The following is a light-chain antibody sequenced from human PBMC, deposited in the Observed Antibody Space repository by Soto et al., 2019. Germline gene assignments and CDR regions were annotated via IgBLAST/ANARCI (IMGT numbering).Light chain of an antibody. J-gene: IGLJ1*01. V-gene: IGLV2-14*01. CDR1: SSDVGGYNY. CDR2: DVS. Sequence: QSVLTQPASVSGSPGQSITISCTGTSSDVGGYNYVSWYQQHPGKAPKLMIYDVSNRPSGVSNRFSGSKSGNTASLTISGLQAEDEADYYCSSYTSSSTQVFGPGTKVTV. CDR3: SSYTSSSTQV.